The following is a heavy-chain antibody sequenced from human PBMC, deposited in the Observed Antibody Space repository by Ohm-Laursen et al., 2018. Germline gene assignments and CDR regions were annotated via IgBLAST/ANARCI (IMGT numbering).Heavy chain of an antibody. CDR2: IYYSGST. Sequence: SETLSLTCTASGGSISSYYWSWIRQPPGKGLEWIGYIYYSGSTNYNPSLKSRVTISVDTSKNQFSLKLSSVTAADTAVYYCARVDGYSYYWGQGTLVTVSS. CDR3: ARVDGYSYY. V-gene: IGHV4-59*01. CDR1: GGSISSYY. J-gene: IGHJ4*02. D-gene: IGHD6-13*01.